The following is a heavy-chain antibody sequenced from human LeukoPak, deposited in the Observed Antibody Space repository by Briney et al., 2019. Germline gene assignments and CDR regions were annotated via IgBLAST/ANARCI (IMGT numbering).Heavy chain of an antibody. D-gene: IGHD1-1*01. Sequence: SETLSLTCTVSGGSISSGSYYWSWIRQPAGKGLEWIGRIYTSGSTNYNPSLKSRVTISVNTSKNQFSLKLSSVTAADTAVYYCARETKQLEKTAWGQGTLVTVSP. J-gene: IGHJ5*02. CDR1: GGSISSGSYY. V-gene: IGHV4-61*02. CDR3: ARETKQLEKTA. CDR2: IYTSGST.